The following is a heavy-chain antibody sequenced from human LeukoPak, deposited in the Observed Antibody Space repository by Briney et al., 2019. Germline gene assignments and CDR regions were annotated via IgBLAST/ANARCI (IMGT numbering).Heavy chain of an antibody. CDR2: IYHSGST. V-gene: IGHV4-38-2*02. J-gene: IGHJ6*03. CDR3: ARGSAYYYYYMDV. Sequence: SETLSLTCTVSGYSISSDYYWAWIRQPPGKGLEWIGSIYHSGSTYYNPSLKSRVTLSVDTSKKQFSLKLSSVTAADTAVYYCARGSAYYYYYMDVWGKGTTVTISS. CDR1: GYSISSDYY.